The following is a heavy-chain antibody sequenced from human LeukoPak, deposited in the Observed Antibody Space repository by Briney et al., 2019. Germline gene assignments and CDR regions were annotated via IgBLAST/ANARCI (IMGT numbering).Heavy chain of an antibody. CDR3: ARSYVLNFFNP. V-gene: IGHV3-30*02. CDR2: IQNDGGNE. D-gene: IGHD3-10*02. J-gene: IGHJ5*02. CDR1: GFTFSTFH. Sequence: GGSLRLSCATSGFTFSTFHMHWVRQAPGGVPEWVAFIQNDGGNEYYGDSVKGRFTISRDNSKSTLYLQLNSLTTEDTAVYCCARSYVLNFFNPWGQGTLVTVSS.